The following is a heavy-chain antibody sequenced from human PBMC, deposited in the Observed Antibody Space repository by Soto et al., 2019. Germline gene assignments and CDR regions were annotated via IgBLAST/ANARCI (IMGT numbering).Heavy chain of an antibody. CDR3: ASQLRFLEWSAPYYYYGMDV. CDR1: GFTFSSYW. V-gene: IGHV3-74*01. CDR2: INSDGSST. J-gene: IGHJ6*02. D-gene: IGHD3-3*01. Sequence: GGSLRLSCAASGFTFSSYWMHWVRQAPGKGLVWVSRINSDGSSTSYADSVKGRFTISRDNAKNTLYLQMNSLRAEDTAVYYCASQLRFLEWSAPYYYYGMDVRGQGTTVTVSS.